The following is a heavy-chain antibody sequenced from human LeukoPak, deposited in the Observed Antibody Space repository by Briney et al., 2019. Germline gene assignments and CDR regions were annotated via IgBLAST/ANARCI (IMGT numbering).Heavy chain of an antibody. CDR2: ISWNSGSI. Sequence: PGRSLRLSCAASGFTFDDYAMHWVRQAPGKGLEWVSGISWNSGSIGYADSVKGRFTISRDNAKSSLYLQMNSLRAEDTALYYCAKDAGHGVLDAIDIWGQGTMVTVSS. D-gene: IGHD5/OR15-5a*01. CDR3: AKDAGHGVLDAIDI. V-gene: IGHV3-9*01. J-gene: IGHJ3*02. CDR1: GFTFDDYA.